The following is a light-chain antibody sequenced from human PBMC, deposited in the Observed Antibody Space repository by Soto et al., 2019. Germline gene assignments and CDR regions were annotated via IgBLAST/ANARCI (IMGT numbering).Light chain of an antibody. CDR1: QTISNSY. CDR3: QQYGSSPYT. V-gene: IGKV3D-20*01. Sequence: DIVLTHSPATLSLSPGERATLAGGASQTISNSYVDRYKPNPGQTPRLLIYDASTRATGIPDRFSGGGSATGFALTISRMEPEDFAVYFCQQYGSSPYTFGQGT. CDR2: DAS. J-gene: IGKJ2*01.